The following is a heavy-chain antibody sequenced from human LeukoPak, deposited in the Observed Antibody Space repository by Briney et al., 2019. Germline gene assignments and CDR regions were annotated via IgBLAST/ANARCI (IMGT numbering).Heavy chain of an antibody. CDR3: GGGARSLYFVLDY. CDR2: FNPIDNSR. V-gene: IGHV1-46*04. J-gene: IGHJ4*02. CDR1: GYTFTSYS. Sequence: ASVKVSCKASGYTFTSYSMHWVRHAPGQGLELKGIFNPIDNSRTYTQKLQGRVTMTRDTSTGTIYMELSRLRSEDTAVYYWGGGARSLYFVLDYWDQETLVTVS. D-gene: IGHD6-13*01.